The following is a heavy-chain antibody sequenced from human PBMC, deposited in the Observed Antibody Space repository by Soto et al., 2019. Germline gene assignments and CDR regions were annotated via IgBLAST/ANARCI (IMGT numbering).Heavy chain of an antibody. D-gene: IGHD2-21*01. CDR3: ARAVAEAFDP. J-gene: IGHJ5*02. V-gene: IGHV3-7*03. CDR2: IKQDGSEK. CDR1: GVTFSSYW. Sequence: EVQLVESGGGLVQPGGSLRLSCAASGVTFSSYWMSWVRQAPGKGLEWVANIKQDGSEKYYVDSVKGRFTISRDNAKNSLYLQMNSLRAEDTAVYYCARAVAEAFDPWGQGTLVTVSS.